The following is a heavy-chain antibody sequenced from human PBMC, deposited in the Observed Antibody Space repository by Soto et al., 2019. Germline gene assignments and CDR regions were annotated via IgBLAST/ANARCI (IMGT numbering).Heavy chain of an antibody. D-gene: IGHD2-8*01. CDR1: GGSFSGYY. J-gene: IGHJ6*03. Sequence: PSETLSLTCAIYGGSFSGYYWSWIRQPPGKGLEWIGEINHSGSTDYNPSLKSRVTISVDTSKNQFSLKLISVTAADTAVYFCARGGYCSNGVCSHYYYYMDVWGKGTTVTVSS. CDR3: ARGGYCSNGVCSHYYYYMDV. V-gene: IGHV4-34*01. CDR2: INHSGST.